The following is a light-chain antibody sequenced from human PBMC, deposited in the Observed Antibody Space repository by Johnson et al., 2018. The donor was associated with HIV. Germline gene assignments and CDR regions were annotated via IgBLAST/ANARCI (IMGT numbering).Light chain of an antibody. CDR3: GTWDSSLSSGEV. V-gene: IGLV1-51*01. CDR1: SSNIGNNY. J-gene: IGLJ1*01. Sequence: QSALTQPPSVSAAPGQKVTISCSVSSSNIGNNYVSWYQQLPGTAPKLLIYDNNKRPSGIPDRFSGSKSGTSATLGITGLQTGDEADYYCGTWDSSLSSGEVFGTGTKVTVL. CDR2: DNN.